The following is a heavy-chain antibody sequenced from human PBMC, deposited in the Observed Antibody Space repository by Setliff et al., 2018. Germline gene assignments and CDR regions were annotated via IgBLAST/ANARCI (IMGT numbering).Heavy chain of an antibody. J-gene: IGHJ3*02. CDR2: IYYSGST. Sequence: SETLSLTCTVSGGSISSGSYYWSWIRQHPGKGLEWIGYIYYSGSTYYNPSLKSRVTISVDTSKNQFSLKLSSVTAADTAVYYCARESSTVTPHAFDIWGQGTMVTVSS. D-gene: IGHD4-17*01. V-gene: IGHV4-31*03. CDR1: GGSISSGSYY. CDR3: ARESSTVTPHAFDI.